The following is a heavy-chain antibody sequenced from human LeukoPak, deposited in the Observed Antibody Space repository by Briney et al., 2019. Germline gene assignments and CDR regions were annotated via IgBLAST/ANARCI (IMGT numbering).Heavy chain of an antibody. CDR2: IYHSGST. CDR1: GGSISSSNW. V-gene: IGHV4-4*02. CDR3: ARCARYCGRDCYPDAFDL. Sequence: SGTLSLTCAVSGGSISSSNWWSWVRQPPGKGLEWIGEIYHSGSTNYNPSLKSRVTISVDKSKNQFSLKLSSVTAADTAIYYCARCARYCGRDCYPDAFDLWGQGTMVSVSS. D-gene: IGHD2-21*02. J-gene: IGHJ3*01.